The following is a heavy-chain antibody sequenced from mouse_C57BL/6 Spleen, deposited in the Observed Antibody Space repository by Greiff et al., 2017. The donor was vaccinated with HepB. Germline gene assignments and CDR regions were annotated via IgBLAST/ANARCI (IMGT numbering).Heavy chain of an antibody. CDR1: GYSITSGYY. Sequence: VQLKESGPGLVKPSQSLSLTCSVTGYSITSGYYWNWIRQFPGNKLEWMGYISYDGSNNYNPSLKNRISITRDTSKNQFFLKLNSVTTEDTATYYCARDYAFDVWGTGTTVTVSS. D-gene: IGHD1-1*01. CDR2: ISYDGSN. CDR3: ARDYAFDV. V-gene: IGHV3-6*01. J-gene: IGHJ1*03.